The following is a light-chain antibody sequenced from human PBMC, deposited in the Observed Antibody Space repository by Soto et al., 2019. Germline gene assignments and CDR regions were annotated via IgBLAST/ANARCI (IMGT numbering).Light chain of an antibody. J-gene: IGLJ1*01. Sequence: QAVVTQPASVSGSPGQSITISCTGTSSDVGGYNYVSWYQQHPGKAPKLLIYEVTYRPSGVSNRFSGSKSGNMASLTISGLQAEDEADYFCGSYTSSNTLVFGTGTKLTVL. CDR1: SSDVGGYNY. CDR2: EVT. V-gene: IGLV2-14*03. CDR3: GSYTSSNTLV.